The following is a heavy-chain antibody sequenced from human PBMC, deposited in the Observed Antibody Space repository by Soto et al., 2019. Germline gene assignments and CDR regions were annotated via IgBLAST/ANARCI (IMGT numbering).Heavy chain of an antibody. V-gene: IGHV1-3*01. J-gene: IGHJ4*02. CDR3: ASSDFWSGYGGFDY. Sequence: QVQLVQSGAEVKKPGASVKVSCKASGYTFTSYAMHWVRQAPGQRLEWMGWINAGNGNTKYSQKFQGRVTITRDTSASKGYMELSSLRSEDTAVYYCASSDFWSGYGGFDYWGQGTLVTVSS. CDR1: GYTFTSYA. CDR2: INAGNGNT. D-gene: IGHD3-3*01.